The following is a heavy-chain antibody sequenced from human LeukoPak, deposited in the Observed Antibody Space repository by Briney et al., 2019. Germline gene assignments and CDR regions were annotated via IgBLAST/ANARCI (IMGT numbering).Heavy chain of an antibody. J-gene: IGHJ4*02. D-gene: IGHD6-6*01. CDR3: SSSSAVWEDY. CDR1: GYTLTGYY. CDR2: INPNSGGT. Sequence: ASVKVSCKASGYTLTGYYLHWVRQAPGQGLEWMGWINPNSGGTNYAQKFQGRVTMTRDTSISTAYMELSRLRSDDTAMYYCSSSSAVWEDYWGQGTLVTVSS. V-gene: IGHV1-2*02.